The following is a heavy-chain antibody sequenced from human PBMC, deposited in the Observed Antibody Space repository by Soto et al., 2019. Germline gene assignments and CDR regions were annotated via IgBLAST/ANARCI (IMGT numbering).Heavy chain of an antibody. CDR3: ARDLLYSSRSTVRFDI. J-gene: IGHJ3*02. CDR1: GYTFTNYG. D-gene: IGHD6-13*01. CDR2: INTYNGHA. V-gene: IGHV1-18*01. Sequence: QVQLVQSGTEVKKPGASVKVSCKASGYTFTNYGISWVRQAPGQGLEWLAWINTYNGHANYAQKLRGRVTLTTDTSTSTAYMELSSLRSDDTAVSYCARDLLYSSRSTVRFDIWGQGTMVTVSS.